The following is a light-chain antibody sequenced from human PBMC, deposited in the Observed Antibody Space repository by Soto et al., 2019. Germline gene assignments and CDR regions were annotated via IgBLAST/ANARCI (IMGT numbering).Light chain of an antibody. J-gene: IGKJ1*01. CDR2: DAS. CDR3: QQYNSYVWT. CDR1: QSISSW. Sequence: DIQMTQSPSTLSASVGDRVTITCRASQSISSWLAWYQQKPGKAPKLLIYDASSLESGVPSRFNGSGSGTEFTLTISSLQPDDFATYYCQQYNSYVWTFGQGTKVEIK. V-gene: IGKV1-5*01.